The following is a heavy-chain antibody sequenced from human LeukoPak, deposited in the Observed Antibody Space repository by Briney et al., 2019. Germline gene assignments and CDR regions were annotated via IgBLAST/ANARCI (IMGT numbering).Heavy chain of an antibody. CDR2: IIPTLEVA. CDR3: ARVLSGSWLWF. Sequence: ASVKVSCKASGGTFSSYAITWVRQAPGQGLEWMGRIIPTLEVANYAQKFQGRVTITADKSTSTAYMELSSLRPEDTAVYYCARVLSGSWLWFWGQGTLVTVSS. V-gene: IGHV1-69*04. D-gene: IGHD5-18*01. J-gene: IGHJ4*02. CDR1: GGTFSSYA.